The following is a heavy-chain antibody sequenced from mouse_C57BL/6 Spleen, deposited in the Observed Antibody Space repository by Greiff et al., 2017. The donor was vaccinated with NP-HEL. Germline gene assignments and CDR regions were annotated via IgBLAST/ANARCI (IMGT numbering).Heavy chain of an antibody. D-gene: IGHD2-1*01. V-gene: IGHV1-42*01. J-gene: IGHJ4*01. CDR2: INPSTGGT. CDR3: ARRGYGNYAMDY. Sequence: EVKLMESGPELVKPGASVKISCKASGYSFTGYYMNWVKQSPEKSLEWIGEINPSTGGTTYNQKFKAKATLTVDKSSSTAYMQLKSLTSEDSAVYYCARRGYGNYAMDYWGQGTSVTVSS. CDR1: GYSFTGYY.